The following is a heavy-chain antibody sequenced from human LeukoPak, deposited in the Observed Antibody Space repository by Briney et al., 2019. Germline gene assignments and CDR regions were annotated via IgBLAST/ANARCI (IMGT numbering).Heavy chain of an antibody. CDR1: GFTFSSYS. D-gene: IGHD1-26*01. CDR2: ISSSSSYI. J-gene: IGHJ4*02. Sequence: GSLRLSCAAPGFTFSSYSMNWVRQAPGKGLEWVSSISSSSSYIYYADSVKGRFTISRDNAKNSLYLQMNSLRAEDTAVYYCASYSGSYPPPFDYWGQGTLVTVSS. CDR3: ASYSGSYPPPFDY. V-gene: IGHV3-21*01.